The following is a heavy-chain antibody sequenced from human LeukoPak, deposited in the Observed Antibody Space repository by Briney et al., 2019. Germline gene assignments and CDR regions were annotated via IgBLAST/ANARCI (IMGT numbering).Heavy chain of an antibody. J-gene: IGHJ4*02. Sequence: SETLPLTCTVSGGSISSSSYYWGWIRQPPGRGLEWIGSIYYSGNTYYNPSLESRVTISVDTSKNQFSLKLSSVTAADTAVFYCAGGSVRLASGSYPYFDSWGQGTLVTVSS. CDR3: AGGSVRLASGSYPYFDS. V-gene: IGHV4-39*01. CDR1: GGSISSSSYY. D-gene: IGHD3-10*01. CDR2: IYYSGNT.